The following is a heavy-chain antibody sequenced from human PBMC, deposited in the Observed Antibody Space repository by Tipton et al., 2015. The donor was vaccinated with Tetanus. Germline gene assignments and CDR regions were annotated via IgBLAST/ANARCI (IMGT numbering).Heavy chain of an antibody. V-gene: IGHV4-39*01. J-gene: IGHJ4*02. CDR2: IYESGDT. Sequence: LRFSCTVSGGSISSSSYYWGWIRQPPGKGLEWIGSIYESGDTYYIPSLKSRVTISVDTSKNQFSLNLNSMAAADTGVYYCARHQSGYFTPFDYWGQGNLVTVSS. D-gene: IGHD3-3*01. CDR1: GGSISSSSYY. CDR3: ARHQSGYFTPFDY.